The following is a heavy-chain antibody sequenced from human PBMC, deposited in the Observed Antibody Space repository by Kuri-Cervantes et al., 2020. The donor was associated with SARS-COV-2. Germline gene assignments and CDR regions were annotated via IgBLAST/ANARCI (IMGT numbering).Heavy chain of an antibody. CDR2: IYYSGST. J-gene: IGHJ6*03. CDR3: AREVYYYYYYMDV. CDR1: GGSISSSSYY. V-gene: IGHV4-39*07. Sequence: SETLSLTCTVSGGSISSSSYYWGWIRQPPGKGLEWIGSIYYSGSTYYNPSLKSRVTISVDTSKNQFSLKLSSVTAADTAVYYCAREVYYYYYYMDVWGKGTTVTGLL.